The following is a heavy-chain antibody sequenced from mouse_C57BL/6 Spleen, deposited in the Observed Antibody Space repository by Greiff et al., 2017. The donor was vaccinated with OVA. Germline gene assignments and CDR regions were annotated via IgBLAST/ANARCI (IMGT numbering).Heavy chain of an antibody. V-gene: IGHV1-15*01. Sequence: QVQLQQPGAELVRPGASVTLSCKASGYTFTDYEMHWVKQTPVHGLEWIGAIDPETGGTAYNQKFKGKAILTADKSSSTAYMELRSLTSEDSAVYYCARGGYYGSSYGYFDGWGTGTTVTVSS. D-gene: IGHD1-1*01. J-gene: IGHJ1*03. CDR1: GYTFTDYE. CDR3: ARGGYYGSSYGYFDG. CDR2: IDPETGGT.